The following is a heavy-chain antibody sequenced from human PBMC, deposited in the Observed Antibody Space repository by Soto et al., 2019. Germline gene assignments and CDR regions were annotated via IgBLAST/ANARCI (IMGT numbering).Heavy chain of an antibody. CDR2: ISSSTSYV. J-gene: IGHJ5*01. CDR1: GFTFSRYG. Sequence: EVQLVESGGGLVKPGGSLRLSCAASGFTFSRYGMNWLRQAPGTGLEWVACISSSTSYVYYADSVQGRFSTSRDNAKNILYLEMYALRTEETAVYYCARDPCEGRGGNWFDSRGQGTLVTVSS. V-gene: IGHV3-21*06. CDR3: ARDPCEGRGGNWFDS.